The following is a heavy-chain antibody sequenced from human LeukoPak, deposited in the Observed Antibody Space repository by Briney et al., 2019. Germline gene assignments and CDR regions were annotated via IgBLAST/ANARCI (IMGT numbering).Heavy chain of an antibody. D-gene: IGHD3-10*01. J-gene: IGHJ4*02. Sequence: SETLSLTCTVSGVSISSNYWSWIRQPPGEGLECIGYIFYSGDIRYNPSLQSRATISMDTSKNQFSLKLSSVTAADTAIYYCASLNYHGSGSPFNYWGQGMLVTVSS. CDR1: GVSISSNY. CDR3: ASLNYHGSGSPFNY. V-gene: IGHV4-59*01. CDR2: IFYSGDI.